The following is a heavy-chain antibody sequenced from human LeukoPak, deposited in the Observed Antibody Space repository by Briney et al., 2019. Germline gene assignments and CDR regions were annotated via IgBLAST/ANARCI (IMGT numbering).Heavy chain of an antibody. CDR1: GFTFSSYG. CDR2: ISYDGSNK. D-gene: IGHD5-18*01. Sequence: GGSLRLSCAASGFTFSSYGMHWVRQAPGKGLEWVAVISYDGSNKYYADSVKGRFTISRDNSKNTLYLQMNSLRAEDTAVYYCAKDSPPPPAMVPPFDYWGQGTLVTVSS. J-gene: IGHJ4*02. CDR3: AKDSPPPPAMVPPFDY. V-gene: IGHV3-30*18.